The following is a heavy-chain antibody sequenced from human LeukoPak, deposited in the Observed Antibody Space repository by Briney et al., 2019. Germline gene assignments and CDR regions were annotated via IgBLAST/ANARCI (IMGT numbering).Heavy chain of an antibody. CDR2: INWNGGST. V-gene: IGHV3-20*04. D-gene: IGHD1-26*01. CDR3: ARDQVEWELRRFDY. J-gene: IGHJ4*02. CDR1: GFTFDDYG. Sequence: GGSLRLSCAASGFTFDDYGMSWVRQAPGKGLEWVSGINWNGGSTGYADSVKGRFTISRDNAKNSLYLQMNSLRAEDTAVYYCARDQVEWELRRFDYWGQGTLVTVSS.